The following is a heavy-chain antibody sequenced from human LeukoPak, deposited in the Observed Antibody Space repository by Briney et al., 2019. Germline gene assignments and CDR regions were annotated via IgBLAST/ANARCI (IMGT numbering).Heavy chain of an antibody. Sequence: ASVKVSCKASGYTFTGYYMHWVRQAPGQGLEWMGWINPNSGGTNYAQKFQGRVTMTRDTSISTAYMELSRLRFDDTAVYYCARDGAKLGYCSGGSRYYYMDVWGKGTTVTVSS. CDR2: INPNSGGT. CDR1: GYTFTGYY. CDR3: ARDGAKLGYCSGGSRYYYMDV. J-gene: IGHJ6*03. D-gene: IGHD2-15*01. V-gene: IGHV1-2*02.